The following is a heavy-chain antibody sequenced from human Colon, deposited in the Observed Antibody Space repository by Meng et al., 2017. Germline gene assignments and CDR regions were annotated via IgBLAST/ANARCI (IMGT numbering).Heavy chain of an antibody. CDR2: IYYTGST. Sequence: GQGLVGPSETRSLPCTVPGGSASSGSYSWSWIRQPPGKGLEWIGYIYYTGSTNYNPSLKSRVTISVDTSKNQFSLKLSSVTAADTAVYYCARGPLDYWGQGTLVTVSS. J-gene: IGHJ4*02. CDR1: GGSASSGSYS. CDR3: ARGPLDY. V-gene: IGHV4-61*01.